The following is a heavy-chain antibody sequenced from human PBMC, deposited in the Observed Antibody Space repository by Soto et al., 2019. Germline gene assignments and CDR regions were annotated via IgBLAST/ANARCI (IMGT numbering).Heavy chain of an antibody. D-gene: IGHD5-18*01. CDR3: APEDPPRGYSYGFS. CDR1: GFTFSSYS. Sequence: GGSLRLSCAASGFTFSSYSMNWVRQAPGKGLEWVSSISSSSSYIYYADSVKGRFTISRDNAKNSLYLQMNSLRAEDTAVYYCAPEDPPRGYSYGFSWGQGKMVTVSS. V-gene: IGHV3-21*01. CDR2: ISSSSSYI. J-gene: IGHJ3*01.